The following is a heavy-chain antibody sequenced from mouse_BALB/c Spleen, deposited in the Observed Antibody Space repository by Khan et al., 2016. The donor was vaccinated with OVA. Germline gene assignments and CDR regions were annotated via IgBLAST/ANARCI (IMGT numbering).Heavy chain of an antibody. Sequence: QVQLKESGPGPVQPSQSLSITCTVTGFSLTTYGVHWVRQSPGKGLEWLGVIWSGGSTDYNEAFISRLSISKDNSKSQVFFKMNSLQADDTAIYYCARTSYGYGFAYWGQGALVTVSA. CDR3: ARTSYGYGFAY. J-gene: IGHJ3*01. V-gene: IGHV2-4-1*01. CDR1: GFSLTTYG. D-gene: IGHD2-14*01. CDR2: IWSGGST.